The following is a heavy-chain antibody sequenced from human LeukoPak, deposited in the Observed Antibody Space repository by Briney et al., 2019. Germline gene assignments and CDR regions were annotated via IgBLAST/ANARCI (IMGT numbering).Heavy chain of an antibody. J-gene: IGHJ3*02. V-gene: IGHV4-59*01. CDR3: ARSYCGGDCYLWAFDI. Sequence: SETLSLTCTVSGGSISSYYSSWIRQPPGKGLEWIEYIYYSGSNNYSPSLKSRVTISVDTSKNQFSLKLSSVTAADTAVYYCARSYCGGDCYLWAFDIWGQGTMVTVSS. CDR1: GGSISSYY. CDR2: IYYSGSN. D-gene: IGHD2-21*02.